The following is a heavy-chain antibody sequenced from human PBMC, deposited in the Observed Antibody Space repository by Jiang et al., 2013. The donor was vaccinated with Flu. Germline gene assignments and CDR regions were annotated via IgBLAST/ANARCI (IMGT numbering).Heavy chain of an antibody. CDR2: IRYDGSNK. V-gene: IGHV3-30*02. J-gene: IGHJ6*02. Sequence: VQLLESGGGVVQPGGSLRLSCAASGFTFSSYGMHWVRQAPGKGLEWVAFIRYDGSNKYYADSVKGRFTISRDNSKNTLYLQMNSLRAEDTAVYYCAKDFGDFDWFRQMEPYYYYGMDVWGQGTTVTVSS. CDR3: AKDFGDFDWFRQMEPYYYYGMDV. CDR1: GFTFSSYG. D-gene: IGHD3-9*01.